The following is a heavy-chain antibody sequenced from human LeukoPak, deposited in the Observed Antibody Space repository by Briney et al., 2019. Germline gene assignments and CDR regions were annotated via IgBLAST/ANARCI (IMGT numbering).Heavy chain of an antibody. Sequence: PGRSLRLSCTASGFTFRNYGMHWVRQAPGKGLEWVAVIWYDGSNKYYADSVKGRFTISRDNSKNTLYLQMNSLRAEDTAVYYCAREEIEYFQHWGQGTLVTVSS. CDR3: AREEIEYFQH. CDR1: GFTFRNYG. V-gene: IGHV3-33*01. J-gene: IGHJ1*01. CDR2: IWYDGSNK.